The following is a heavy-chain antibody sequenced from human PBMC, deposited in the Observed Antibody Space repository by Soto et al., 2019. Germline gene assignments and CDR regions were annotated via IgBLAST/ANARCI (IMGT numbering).Heavy chain of an antibody. J-gene: IGHJ6*02. CDR2: ISSRSDI. CDR1: GFTVRTYS. Sequence: GWSLRLSCVGCGFTVRTYSINWVRQAPGKGLEWVSSISSRSDIYYADSVKGRFTISRDNAKNSVSLQMNSLRAEDTAVYYCAREYTAWPLASGLDVWGQGPRSPSP. D-gene: IGHD2-2*02. V-gene: IGHV3-21*01. CDR3: AREYTAWPLASGLDV.